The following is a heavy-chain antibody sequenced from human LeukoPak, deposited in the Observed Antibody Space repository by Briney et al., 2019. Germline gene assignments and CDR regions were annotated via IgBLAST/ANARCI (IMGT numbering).Heavy chain of an antibody. CDR1: GFTFSSYS. CDR2: ISSSSSYI. CDR3: AREYCSGGSCYSFGDYFDY. Sequence: GGYLRLSCAASGFTFSSYSMNWVRQAPGQGLEWVSSISSSSSYIYYADSVKGRFTISRDNAKNSLYLQMNSLRAEDTAVYYCAREYCSGGSCYSFGDYFDYWGQGTLVTVSS. J-gene: IGHJ4*02. V-gene: IGHV3-21*01. D-gene: IGHD2-15*01.